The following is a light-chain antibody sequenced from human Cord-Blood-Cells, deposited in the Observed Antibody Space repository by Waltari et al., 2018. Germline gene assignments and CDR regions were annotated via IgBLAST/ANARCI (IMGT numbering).Light chain of an antibody. CDR3: QQSYSTPFT. CDR1: PSISSY. Sequence: DIQMTQSPSSPSASVVERVTLTCLASPSISSYLNWYQQKPGKAPNLLIYAASSLKSGVPSRFSGSGSGTDFTLTISSLQPEDFATYYCQQSYSTPFTFGPGTKVDIK. V-gene: IGKV1-39*01. J-gene: IGKJ3*01. CDR2: AAS.